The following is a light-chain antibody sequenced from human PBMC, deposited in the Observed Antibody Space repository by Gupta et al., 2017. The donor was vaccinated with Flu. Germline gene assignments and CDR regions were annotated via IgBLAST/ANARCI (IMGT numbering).Light chain of an antibody. J-gene: IGLJ2*01. CDR3: AAWDDSLKGGG. CDR2: NDN. CDR1: SSNIGSNT. V-gene: IGLV1-44*01. Sequence: QRVIISCSGSSSNIGSNTVNWYQQFPGSAPKVRIYNDNERPSGVPDRFSASKSGTSASLAISGLQSEDEADDYCAAWDDSLKGGGFGGGTKLTVL.